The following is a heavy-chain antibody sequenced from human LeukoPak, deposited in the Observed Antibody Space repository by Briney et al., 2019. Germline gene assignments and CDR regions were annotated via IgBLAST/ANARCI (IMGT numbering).Heavy chain of an antibody. V-gene: IGHV4-59*08. CDR1: GGSISSYY. D-gene: IGHD6-6*01. CDR2: IYYSGST. Sequence: SETLSLTCTVSGGSISSYYWSWIRQPPGKGLEWIGYIYYSGSTNYNPSLKSRVTISVDTSKNQFSLKLSSVTAADTAVYYCARVYSSSPRYYYYYMDVWGKGTTVTVS. J-gene: IGHJ6*03. CDR3: ARVYSSSPRYYYYYMDV.